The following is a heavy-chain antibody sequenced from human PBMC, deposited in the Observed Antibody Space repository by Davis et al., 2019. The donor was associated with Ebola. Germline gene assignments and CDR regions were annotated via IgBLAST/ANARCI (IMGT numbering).Heavy chain of an antibody. D-gene: IGHD2-21*02. V-gene: IGHV3-11*01. Sequence: GESLKISCAASGFTFSAYYMSWIRQSPGKGLEWVSYISSSGSTIYYADSVNGQFTISRDNPKNSLYLQMNSLRGEDTAVYYCAKAYWDIVVVTAILSVFAEYFQQWGQGTLVIVSS. J-gene: IGHJ1*01. CDR2: ISSSGSTI. CDR1: GFTFSAYY. CDR3: AKAYWDIVVVTAILSVFAEYFQQ.